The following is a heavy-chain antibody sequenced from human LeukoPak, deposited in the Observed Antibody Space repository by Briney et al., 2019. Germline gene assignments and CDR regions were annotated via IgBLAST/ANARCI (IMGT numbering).Heavy chain of an antibody. J-gene: IGHJ6*04. Sequence: ASVKVSCKTSGYLFISYGINWVRQAPGQGLEWMGWISGHTGQANYAQKFQGRVTMTSDISTTTAYMELTGLRYNDTAVYFCAKDLYSSSSGSEVFVFWGKGTRVPVSS. CDR1: GYLFISYG. D-gene: IGHD3-10*01. CDR2: ISGHTGQA. V-gene: IGHV1-18*01. CDR3: AKDLYSSSSGSEVFVF.